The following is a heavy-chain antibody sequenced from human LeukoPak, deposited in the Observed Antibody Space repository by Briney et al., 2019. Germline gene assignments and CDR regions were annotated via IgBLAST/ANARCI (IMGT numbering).Heavy chain of an antibody. CDR3: ARQLGIPDAFDI. CDR1: GYSISSGYY. D-gene: IGHD6-13*01. Sequence: SETLSLTCGVSGYSISSGYYWGWIRQPPGKGLEWIGSIYHSGSTYYNPSLKSRVTISVDTSKNQFSLKLSSVTAADTAVYYCARQLGIPDAFDIWGQGTMVTVSS. CDR2: IYHSGST. J-gene: IGHJ3*02. V-gene: IGHV4-38-2*01.